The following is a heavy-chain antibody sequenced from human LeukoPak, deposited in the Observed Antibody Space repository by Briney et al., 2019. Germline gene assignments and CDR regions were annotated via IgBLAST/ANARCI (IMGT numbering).Heavy chain of an antibody. J-gene: IGHJ5*02. CDR1: GYTFTDYY. D-gene: IGHD6-13*01. Sequence: ASVKVSCKVSGYTFTDYYMHWVQQAPGKGLEWMGVINPEDGETIYAEKFKGRVTITADTSTDTAYMELSSLRSEDTAVYYCATQGGSSSWVNWFDPWRQGTLVTVSS. CDR3: ATQGGSSSWVNWFDP. V-gene: IGHV1-69-2*01. CDR2: INPEDGET.